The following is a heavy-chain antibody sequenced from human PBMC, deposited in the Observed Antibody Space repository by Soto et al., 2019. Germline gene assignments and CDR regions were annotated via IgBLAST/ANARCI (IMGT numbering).Heavy chain of an antibody. Sequence: SETLSLTCAVYGGSFSGYYWSWIRQPPGKGLEWIGEINHSGSTNYNPSLKSRVTISVDTSKNQFSLKLSSVTAADTAVYYCARGRGEVVTASPLIAQYFQHWGQGTLVTVSS. CDR1: GGSFSGYY. J-gene: IGHJ1*01. CDR3: ARGRGEVVTASPLIAQYFQH. CDR2: INHSGST. D-gene: IGHD2-21*02. V-gene: IGHV4-34*01.